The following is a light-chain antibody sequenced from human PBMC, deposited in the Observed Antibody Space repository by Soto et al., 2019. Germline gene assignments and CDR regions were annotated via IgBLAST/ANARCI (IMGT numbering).Light chain of an antibody. CDR3: QHYGSSPET. J-gene: IGKJ1*01. Sequence: EIVLTQSPGTLSLSPGERATLSCRASQSVSRNYLAWYQQKPGQAPRLLIYGASSRATGIPDRFSGSGSGTDFTLTISRLEPEDFAVYYCQHYGSSPETFGQGTKVEIK. CDR1: QSVSRNY. V-gene: IGKV3-20*01. CDR2: GAS.